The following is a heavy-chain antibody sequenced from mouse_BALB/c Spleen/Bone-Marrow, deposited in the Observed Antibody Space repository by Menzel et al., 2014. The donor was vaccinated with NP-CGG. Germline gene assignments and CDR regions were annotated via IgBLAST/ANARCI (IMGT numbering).Heavy chain of an antibody. Sequence: VKLQESGAELVRPGASVKLSCKASGYTFTSYWINWVKQRPGQGLEWIGNIYPSDSYTNYNQKFKDKATLTVGKSSSTAYMQLSSPTSEDSAVYYCTRGGPYFDVWGAGTTVTVSS. CDR2: IYPSDSYT. D-gene: IGHD1-1*02. V-gene: IGHV1-69*02. CDR1: GYTFTSYW. J-gene: IGHJ1*01. CDR3: TRGGPYFDV.